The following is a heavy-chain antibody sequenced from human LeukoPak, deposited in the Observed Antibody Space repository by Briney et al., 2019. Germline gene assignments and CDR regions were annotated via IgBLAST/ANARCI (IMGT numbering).Heavy chain of an antibody. CDR3: ARVGVGARSHYFDY. J-gene: IGHJ4*02. D-gene: IGHD1-26*01. CDR2: INTNTGNP. V-gene: IGHV7-4-1*02. CDR1: GYTFTSYA. Sequence: GASVKVSCEASGYTFTSYAMNWVRQAPGQGLEWMGWINTNTGNPTYAQGFTGRFVFYLDTSVSTAYLQISSLKAEDTAVYYCARVGVGARSHYFDYWGQGTLVTVSS.